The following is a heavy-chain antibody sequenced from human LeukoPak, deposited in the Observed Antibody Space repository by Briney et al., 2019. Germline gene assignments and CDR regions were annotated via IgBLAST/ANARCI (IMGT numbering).Heavy chain of an antibody. J-gene: IGHJ5*02. CDR3: ARAQNYDFWSGPGGWFDP. CDR2: ISSNGGST. CDR1: GFTFSNYA. Sequence: GGSLRLSCAASGFTFSNYAMHWVRQAPGRGLEYVSGISSNGGSTHHANSVKGRFTTSRDNSKNMMYLQMGSLRAEDMAVYYCARAQNYDFWSGPGGWFDPWGQGTLVTVSS. D-gene: IGHD3-3*01. V-gene: IGHV3-64*01.